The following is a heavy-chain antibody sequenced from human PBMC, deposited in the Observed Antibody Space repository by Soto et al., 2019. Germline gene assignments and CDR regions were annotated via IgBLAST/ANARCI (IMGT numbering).Heavy chain of an antibody. Sequence: QVQLQQWGAGLLKPSETLSLTCAVYGGSFSGYYWSWIRQPQGKGLEWIGEINHSGSTNYNPSLKSRVTISVDTSKNQFSLKLSSVTAADTAVYYCARNSRLVPGDYWGQGTLVTVSS. CDR1: GGSFSGYY. CDR2: INHSGST. V-gene: IGHV4-34*01. J-gene: IGHJ4*02. CDR3: ARNSRLVPGDY. D-gene: IGHD6-6*01.